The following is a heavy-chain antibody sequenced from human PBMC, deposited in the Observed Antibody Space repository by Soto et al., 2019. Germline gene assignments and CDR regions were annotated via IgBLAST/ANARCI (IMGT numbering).Heavy chain of an antibody. Sequence: PGGSLRLSCAASGFTFSSYGMHWVRQAPGKGLEWVAVIWYDGSNKYYADSVKGRFTISRDNSKNTLYLQMSSLRAEDTAVYYCARVLYSSGWYYFDYWGQGTLVTVSS. CDR3: ARVLYSSGWYYFDY. CDR1: GFTFSSYG. V-gene: IGHV3-33*01. J-gene: IGHJ4*02. CDR2: IWYDGSNK. D-gene: IGHD6-19*01.